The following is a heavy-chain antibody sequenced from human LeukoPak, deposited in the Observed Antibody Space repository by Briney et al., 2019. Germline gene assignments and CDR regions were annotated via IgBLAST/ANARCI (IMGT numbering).Heavy chain of an antibody. V-gene: IGHV3-74*01. CDR1: GLTFSNYW. J-gene: IGHJ3*01. CDR2: IYTDGRTT. CDR3: ASLSGSRGSAFDV. Sequence: PGGSLRLSCAASGLTFSNYWMHWVRQAPGKGLEWVSLIYTDGRTTFYADSVQGRFTISRDNARNTLHLQMNSLRAGDTAVYYCASLSGSRGSAFDVWGQGTMVTVSS. D-gene: IGHD1-26*01.